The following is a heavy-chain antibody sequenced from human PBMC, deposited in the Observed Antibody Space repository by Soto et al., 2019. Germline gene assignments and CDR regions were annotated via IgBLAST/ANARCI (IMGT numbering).Heavy chain of an antibody. CDR2: INHSGST. V-gene: IGHV4-34*01. CDR1: GGPFSGYY. CDR3: ARKSITSYDILTGYSKTQPFDY. J-gene: IGHJ4*02. D-gene: IGHD3-9*01. Sequence: KASETLSLTCAVYGGPFSGYYWSWIRQPPGKGLEWIGEINHSGSTNYNPSLKSRVTISVDTSKNQFSLKLSSVTAADTAVYYCARKSITSYDILTGYSKTQPFDYWGQGTLVTVSS.